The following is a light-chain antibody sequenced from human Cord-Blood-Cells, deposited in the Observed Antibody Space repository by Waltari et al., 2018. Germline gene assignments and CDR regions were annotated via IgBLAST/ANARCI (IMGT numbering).Light chain of an antibody. J-gene: IGKJ2*01. CDR1: QSLLHSNGYNY. CDR3: MQALQTRYT. V-gene: IGKV2-28*01. Sequence: DMVLPQSPLSLPVTPGEPASISCRSSQSLLHSNGYNYLDWYLQKPGQSPQLLIYLGSNRASGVPDRFSGSGSGTDFTLKISRVEAEDVGVYYCMQALQTRYTFGQGTKLEIK. CDR2: LGS.